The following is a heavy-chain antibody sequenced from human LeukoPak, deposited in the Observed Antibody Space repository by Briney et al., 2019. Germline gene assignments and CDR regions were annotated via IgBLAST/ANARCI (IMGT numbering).Heavy chain of an antibody. V-gene: IGHV4-34*01. Sequence: SETLSLTCTVSGGSISSYYWSWIRQPPGKGLEWIGEINHSGSTNYNPSLKSRVTISVDTSKNQFSLKLSSVTAADTAVYYCASGPYGDYGFWGQGTLVTVSS. CDR3: ASGPYGDYGF. J-gene: IGHJ4*02. D-gene: IGHD4-17*01. CDR2: INHSGST. CDR1: GGSISSYY.